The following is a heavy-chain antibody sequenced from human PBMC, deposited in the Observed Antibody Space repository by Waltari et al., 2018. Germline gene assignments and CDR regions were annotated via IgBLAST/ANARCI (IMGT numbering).Heavy chain of an antibody. CDR2: INWNSGSI. V-gene: IGHV3-9*01. D-gene: IGHD3-22*01. CDR3: VKKNDEVYDRNGLVYDAFDM. CDR1: GFTFGDYA. Sequence: EVQLVESGGDWVQPGRSLRLSCAASGFTFGDYAMPWVRPAPGKGLEWVSGINWNSGSIGYGDSVKGRFTISRDNARNSLYLQMNSLTTEDTALYYCVKKNDEVYDRNGLVYDAFDMWGQGTMVTVSS. J-gene: IGHJ3*02.